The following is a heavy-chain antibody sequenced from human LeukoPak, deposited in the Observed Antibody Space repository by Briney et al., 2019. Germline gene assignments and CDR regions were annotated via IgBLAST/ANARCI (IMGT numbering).Heavy chain of an antibody. J-gene: IGHJ3*02. Sequence: RTGGSLRLSCVASGFTFSSYAMNWVRQAPGKGLEWVSYISSSSSYIYYADSVKGRFTISRDNARNSLYLQFNSLRAEDTAVYYCARGGAAAGTDAFDIWGQGTMVTVSS. CDR3: ARGGAAAGTDAFDI. D-gene: IGHD6-13*01. CDR2: ISSSSSYI. V-gene: IGHV3-21*01. CDR1: GFTFSSYA.